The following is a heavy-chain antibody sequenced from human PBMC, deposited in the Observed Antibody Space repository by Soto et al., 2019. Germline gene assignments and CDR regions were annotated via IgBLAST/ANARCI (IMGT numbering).Heavy chain of an antibody. D-gene: IGHD3-10*01. CDR1: GASIITDNW. CDR2: IYHSGNT. J-gene: IGHJ4*02. Sequence: QVQLQESGPGLVKPSGTLSLTCALSGASIITDNWWSWVRQPPGKEMEWIGEIYHSGNTNFNPSVKSRVTLSGDPSKNPFSPAVSSVTAADTAIYYCARASASSKLRGVVINWGQGTLVTVSS. CDR3: ARASASSKLRGVVIN. V-gene: IGHV4-4*02.